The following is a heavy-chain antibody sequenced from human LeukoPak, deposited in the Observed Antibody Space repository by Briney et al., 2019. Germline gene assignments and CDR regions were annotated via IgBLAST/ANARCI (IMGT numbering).Heavy chain of an antibody. D-gene: IGHD6-19*01. Sequence: SETLSLTCTVSGGSISSSSYYWGWIRQPPGKGLEWIGSIYYSGSTYYNPSLKSRVTISVDTSKNQFSLKLSSVTAADTAVYYCARHRAVAGWIHYRPIDYWGQGTLVTVSS. CDR2: IYYSGST. CDR1: GGSISSSSYY. CDR3: ARHRAVAGWIHYRPIDY. V-gene: IGHV4-39*07. J-gene: IGHJ4*02.